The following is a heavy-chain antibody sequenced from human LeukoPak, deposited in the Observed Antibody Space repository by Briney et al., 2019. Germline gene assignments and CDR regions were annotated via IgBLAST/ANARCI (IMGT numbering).Heavy chain of an antibody. J-gene: IGHJ4*02. CDR2: IIPLFGSA. V-gene: IGHV1-69*13. CDR1: GGTFSSYT. Sequence: SVKVSCKASGGTFSSYTIAWVRQAPGQGLEWVGGIIPLFGSANYAQKFQGRVTITADESTSTAYMELSSLRSEDTAVYYCATPPIGTTTTGEFYFDSWGQGTLVTVSA. D-gene: IGHD1-14*01. CDR3: ATPPIGTTTTGEFYFDS.